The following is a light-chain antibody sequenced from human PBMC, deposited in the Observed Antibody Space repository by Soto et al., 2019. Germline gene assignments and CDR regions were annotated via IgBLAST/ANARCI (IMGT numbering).Light chain of an antibody. CDR2: YDS. Sequence: SYELTQPPSVSVAPGKTARITCGGNNIGSKSVHWYQQKPGQAPVVVIYYDSDRPSGIPERFSGSNSGNTATLTISRVEAGDEADYYCQVWDSSSAHPVVFGGGTKLTVL. CDR1: NIGSKS. V-gene: IGLV3-21*04. J-gene: IGLJ2*01. CDR3: QVWDSSSAHPVV.